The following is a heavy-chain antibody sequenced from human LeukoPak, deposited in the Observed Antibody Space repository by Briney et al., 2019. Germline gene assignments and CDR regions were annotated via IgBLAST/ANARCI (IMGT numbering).Heavy chain of an antibody. CDR1: GYSISSGYY. J-gene: IGHJ4*02. D-gene: IGHD4-17*01. CDR3: ARLSLNGDYAWY. V-gene: IGHV4-38-2*01. Sequence: SETLSLTCAVSGYSISSGYYWGWIRQPPGKGLEWIGSIYHSGSTYYNPSLKSRVTISVDTSKNQFSLKLSSVTAADTAVYYCARLSLNGDYAWYWGQGTLVPVSS. CDR2: IYHSGST.